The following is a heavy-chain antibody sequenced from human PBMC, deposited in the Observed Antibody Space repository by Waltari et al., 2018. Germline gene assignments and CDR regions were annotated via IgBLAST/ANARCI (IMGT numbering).Heavy chain of an antibody. CDR1: GYTFTSYD. CDR3: ARSVENYYDSSGYSDY. CDR2: MNPNSGNT. V-gene: IGHV1-8*03. D-gene: IGHD3-22*01. J-gene: IGHJ4*02. Sequence: QVQLVQSGAEVKKPGASVKVSCKASGYTFTSYDINWVRQATGQGLEWMGGMNPNSGNTGYAQKFQGRVTITRNTSISTAYMELSSLRSEDTAVYYCARSVENYYDSSGYSDYWGQGTLVTVSS.